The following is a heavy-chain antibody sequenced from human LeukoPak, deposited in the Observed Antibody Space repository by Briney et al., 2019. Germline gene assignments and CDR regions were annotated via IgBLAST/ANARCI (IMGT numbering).Heavy chain of an antibody. D-gene: IGHD3-22*01. CDR2: IWYDGSNK. J-gene: IGHJ4*02. V-gene: IGHV3-33*01. Sequence: GGSLRLSCAASGXTFSRFGMHWVRQAPGKGLEWVAVIWYDGSNKYYADSVKGRFTISRDNSKNTLYLEMNSLRAEDTAVYYCVRDYYYDSSGYWDYYFDYWGQGTLVTVSS. CDR3: VRDYYYDSSGYWDYYFDY. CDR1: GXTFSRFG.